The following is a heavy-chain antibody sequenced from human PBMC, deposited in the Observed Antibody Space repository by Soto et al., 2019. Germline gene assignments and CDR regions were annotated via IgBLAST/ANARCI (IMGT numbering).Heavy chain of an antibody. CDR3: ARAGPAPYYYYGMDV. CDR2: ISAYNGNT. J-gene: IGHJ6*02. V-gene: IGHV1-18*01. CDR1: GSSFTTYG. Sequence: QVQLVQSGGEVKKPGASLKVSCKTSGSSFTTYGISWVRQAPGQGLEWMGWISAYNGNTNYAQKLQGRVTMTTDTSTSTAYMELRSLRSDDTAVYYCARAGPAPYYYYGMDVWGQGSTVTVSS.